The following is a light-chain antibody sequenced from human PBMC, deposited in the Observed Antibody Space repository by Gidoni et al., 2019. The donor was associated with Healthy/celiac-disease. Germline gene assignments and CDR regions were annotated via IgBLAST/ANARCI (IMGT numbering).Light chain of an antibody. CDR3: QQYYSTPFT. CDR1: QSVLYSSNNKNY. CDR2: WAS. V-gene: IGKV4-1*01. J-gene: IGKJ3*01. Sequence: DIVMTQSPDSLAVSLGERATINCKSSQSVLYSSNNKNYLAWYQQKPGQPPKLLIYWASTRESGVPDRCSGSGSGTYFTLTISSLQAEDVAVYYCQQYYSTPFTFGPGTKVDIK.